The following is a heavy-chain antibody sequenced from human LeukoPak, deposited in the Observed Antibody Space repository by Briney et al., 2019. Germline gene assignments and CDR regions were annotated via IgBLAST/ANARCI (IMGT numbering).Heavy chain of an antibody. V-gene: IGHV3-7*01. CDR3: TKFSRGAPENY. J-gene: IGHJ4*02. CDR1: GFTFSDYW. D-gene: IGHD3-10*01. CDR2: IKRDGSQK. Sequence: PGGSLRLSCAASGFTFSDYWMSWVRQVPGKGLEWVGIIKRDGSQKDYVDSVKGRFTISRDNTKSSLYLQMNSLRAEDTAVYFCTKFSRGAPENYWGQGALVTVSS.